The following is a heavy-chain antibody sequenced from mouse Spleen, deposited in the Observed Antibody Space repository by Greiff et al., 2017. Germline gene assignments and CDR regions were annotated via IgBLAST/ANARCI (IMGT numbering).Heavy chain of an antibody. J-gene: IGHJ2*01. CDR2: IYPGSGST. CDR3: ARWELLRSPFDY. D-gene: IGHD1-1*01. CDR1: GYTFTSYW. Sequence: QVQLQQPGAELVKPGASVKMSCKASGYTFTSYWITWVKQRPGQGLEWIGDIYPGSGSTNYNEKFKSKATLTVDTSSSTAYMQLSSLTSEDSAVYYCARWELLRSPFDYWGQGTTLTVSS. V-gene: IGHV1-55*01.